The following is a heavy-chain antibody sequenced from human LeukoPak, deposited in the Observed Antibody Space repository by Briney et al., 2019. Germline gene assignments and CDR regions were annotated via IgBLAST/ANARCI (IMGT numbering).Heavy chain of an antibody. J-gene: IGHJ4*02. V-gene: IGHV3-21*01. CDR3: ARAPGRYQLPH. Sequence: GGSLRLSCEASGVTFSRFAMSWVRQAPGKGREWVSSISSSSSYIYYADSVKGRFTISRDNAKNSLYLQMNSLRAEDTAVYYCARAPGRYQLPHWGQGTLVTVSS. CDR2: ISSSSSYI. CDR1: GVTFSRFA. D-gene: IGHD2-2*01.